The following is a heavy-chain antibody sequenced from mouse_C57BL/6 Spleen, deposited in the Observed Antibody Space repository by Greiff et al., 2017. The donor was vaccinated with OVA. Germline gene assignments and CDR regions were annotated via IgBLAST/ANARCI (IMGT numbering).Heavy chain of an antibody. CDR1: GYTFTSYW. Sequence: VQLVESGAELVKPGASVKLSCKASGYTFTSYWMHWVKQRPGQGLEWIGEIDPSDSYTNYNQKFKGKSTLTVDKSSSTAYMQLSSLTSEDSAVYYCARPHIGYGSSSYFDYWGQGTTLTVSS. CDR3: ARPHIGYGSSSYFDY. CDR2: IDPSDSYT. J-gene: IGHJ2*01. D-gene: IGHD1-1*01. V-gene: IGHV1-69*01.